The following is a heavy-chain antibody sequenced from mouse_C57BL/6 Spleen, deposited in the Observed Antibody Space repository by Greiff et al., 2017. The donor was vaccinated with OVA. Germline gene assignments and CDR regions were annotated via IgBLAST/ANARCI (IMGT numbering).Heavy chain of an antibody. CDR2: IDPETGGT. J-gene: IGHJ4*01. D-gene: IGHD4-1*01. CDR3: TRLTGRAGAMDY. V-gene: IGHV1-15*01. CDR1: GYTFTDYE. Sequence: VQRVESGAELVRPGASVTLSCKASGYTFTDYEMHWVKQTPVHGLEWIGAIDPETGGTAYNQKFKGKAILTADKSSSTAYMELRSLTSEDSAVYYCTRLTGRAGAMDYWGQGTSVTVSS.